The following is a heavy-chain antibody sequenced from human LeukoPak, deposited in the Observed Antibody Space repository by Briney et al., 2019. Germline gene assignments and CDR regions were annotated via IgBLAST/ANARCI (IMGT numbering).Heavy chain of an antibody. CDR2: INHRGST. CDR1: GGSFSGYY. J-gene: IGHJ6*03. V-gene: IGHV4-34*01. D-gene: IGHD3-10*01. Sequence: PSETLSLTCAVNGGSFSGYYWSWLRQTPGKGLKWIGEINHRGSTNYNPSLNSRVTISIDKSKSQFSLKLGSLTAADTAVYYCARGPPLRVGRGFYYMDVWDKGTTVTVSS. CDR3: ARGPPLRVGRGFYYMDV.